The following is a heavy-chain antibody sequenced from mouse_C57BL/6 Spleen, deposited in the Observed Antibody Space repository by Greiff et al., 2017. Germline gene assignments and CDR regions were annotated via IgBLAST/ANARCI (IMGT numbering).Heavy chain of an antibody. D-gene: IGHD2-4*01. CDR1: GYSFTGYY. V-gene: IGHV1-31*01. CDR3: ARFYDYDEAVY. CDR2: IYPYNGVT. J-gene: IGHJ2*01. Sequence: EVQLQQSGPELVKPGASVKISCKASGYSFTGYYMHWVKQSHGHILDWIGYIYPYNGVTSYNQKFKGKATLTVDKSSSTAYMQLRSLTSEDSAVYYCARFYDYDEAVYWGQGTTLTVSS.